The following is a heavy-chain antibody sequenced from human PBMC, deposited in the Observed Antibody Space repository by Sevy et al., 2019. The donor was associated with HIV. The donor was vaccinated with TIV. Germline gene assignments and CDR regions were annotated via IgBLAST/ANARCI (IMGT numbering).Heavy chain of an antibody. Sequence: SETLSLTCTVSGGSISGLHWSWIRQPPGKGLEWLGYIFYNGATSYNPSLTSRLTISVDTSKNQFSLRLSFVTAADTAVYYCARGPISVSNSLDSWGQGTLVTVSS. J-gene: IGHJ4*02. CDR2: IFYNGAT. V-gene: IGHV4-59*11. CDR3: ARGPISVSNSLDS. D-gene: IGHD1-26*01. CDR1: GGSISGLH.